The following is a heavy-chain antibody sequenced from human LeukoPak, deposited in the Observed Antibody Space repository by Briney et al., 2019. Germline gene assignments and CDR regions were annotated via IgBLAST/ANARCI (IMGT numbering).Heavy chain of an antibody. V-gene: IGHV3-30*02. CDR2: IRDNGSTR. Sequence: GVLRLSCAASGFSFSRYGLHWVRQAPGKGLEWMAFIRDNGSTRYYADSVKGRFTVSRDNSKNTLYLQMNSLRIEDTAIYYCASDIISSGDCSGGFCYGDDSWGQGTLVTVSS. J-gene: IGHJ4*02. D-gene: IGHD2-15*01. CDR1: GFSFSRYG. CDR3: ASDIISSGDCSGGFCYGDDS.